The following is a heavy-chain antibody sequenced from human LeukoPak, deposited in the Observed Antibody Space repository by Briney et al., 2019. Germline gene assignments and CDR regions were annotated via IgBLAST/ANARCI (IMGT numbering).Heavy chain of an antibody. D-gene: IGHD2-2*01. CDR3: VGGGYCSGTSCAHYDGMDV. CDR2: ISSSSTYI. V-gene: IGHV3-21*01. Sequence: GGSLRLSCAASGFTFRSYSMNWVRQAPGKGLEWVSSISSSSTYIYYADSVKGRFIISRDNAKNSLYLQMNSLRAEDTAVYYCVGGGYCSGTSCAHYDGMDVWGQGTTVTVSS. CDR1: GFTFRSYS. J-gene: IGHJ6*02.